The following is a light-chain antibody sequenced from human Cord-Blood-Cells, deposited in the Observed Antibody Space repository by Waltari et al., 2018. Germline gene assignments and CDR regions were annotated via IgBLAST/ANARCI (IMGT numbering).Light chain of an antibody. Sequence: QSVLTQPPSVSGAPGQRVTISCTGSSPHIGAGYDVPWNQQLPGTAPKLLSYGNSNRPSGVPDRFSGSKSGTSASLAITGLQAEDEADYYCQSYDSSLSGSSVFGGGTKLTVL. V-gene: IGLV1-40*01. CDR3: QSYDSSLSGSSV. CDR1: SPHIGAGYD. CDR2: GNS. J-gene: IGLJ3*02.